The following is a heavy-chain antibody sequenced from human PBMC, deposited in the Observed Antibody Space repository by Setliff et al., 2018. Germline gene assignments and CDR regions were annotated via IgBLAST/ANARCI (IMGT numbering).Heavy chain of an antibody. J-gene: IGHJ4*02. Sequence: GASVKVSCKASGYTFTSYGISWVRQAPGQGLEWMGTINPSSGRTSYAQKFQGRVTMTRDTSTSTVYMELSSLRSEDTAVYYCARDQGRRYCSGGSCAFFDYWGQGTLVTVSS. V-gene: IGHV1-46*01. CDR3: ARDQGRRYCSGGSCAFFDY. CDR2: INPSSGRT. D-gene: IGHD2-15*01. CDR1: GYTFTSYG.